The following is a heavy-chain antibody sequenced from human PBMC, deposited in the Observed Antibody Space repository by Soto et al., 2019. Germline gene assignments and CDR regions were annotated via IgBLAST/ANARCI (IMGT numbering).Heavy chain of an antibody. CDR2: IDTSGST. J-gene: IGHJ4*02. CDR3: ARGGQDFWSGPFDY. CDR1: GGSISNYY. V-gene: IGHV4-4*07. Sequence: SETLSLTCTVSGGSISNYYCNWIRQPAGKGPEWIGRIDTSGSTNYNPSLKSRVTMSVDTSKQEFSLKLSSVTAADTALYYCARGGQDFWSGPFDYWGRGALVTVSS. D-gene: IGHD3-3*01.